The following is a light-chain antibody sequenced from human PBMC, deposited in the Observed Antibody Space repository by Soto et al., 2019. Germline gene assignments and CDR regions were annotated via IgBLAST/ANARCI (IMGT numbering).Light chain of an antibody. CDR3: QQYNSYSFA. CDR1: QNINSW. J-gene: IGKJ1*01. Sequence: DIQMTQSPSTLSASVGDRVTITCRASQNINSWLAWYQQKPGKAPKLLIYDASTLGSGVPLGFSGSGSGTEFTLTISSLQPDDFATYYCQQYNSYSFAFGQGTKVEIK. V-gene: IGKV1-5*01. CDR2: DAS.